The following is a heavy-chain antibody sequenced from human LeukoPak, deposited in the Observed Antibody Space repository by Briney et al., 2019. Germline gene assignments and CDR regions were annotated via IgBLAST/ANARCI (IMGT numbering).Heavy chain of an antibody. Sequence: ASVKVSCKASGYTFTGYYIHWIRQAPGQGLEWMGWISPNSGGTNYAQHFQGRVTMTRDTSISTAYMYLSSLTFDDTAMYYCARVEYDSDGGTWYSRVNDAFDIWGQGTMVTVSS. CDR1: GYTFTGYY. CDR2: ISPNSGGT. J-gene: IGHJ3*02. V-gene: IGHV1-2*02. CDR3: ARVEYDSDGGTWYSRVNDAFDI. D-gene: IGHD6-13*01.